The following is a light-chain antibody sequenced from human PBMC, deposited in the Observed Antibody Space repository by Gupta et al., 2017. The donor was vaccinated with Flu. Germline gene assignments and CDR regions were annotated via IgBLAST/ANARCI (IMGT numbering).Light chain of an antibody. J-gene: IGKJ5*01. CDR1: QSVSSN. V-gene: IGKV3-15*01. Sequence: EIVMTQSPATLSVSPGERATPSCRASQSVSSNLAWYQQKPGQAPRLLIYGASTRATGIPARFSGSGAGTELNLTISSRQSEDFAVYYCQQYNNWPPTTFGQGTRLEIK. CDR2: GAS. CDR3: QQYNNWPPTT.